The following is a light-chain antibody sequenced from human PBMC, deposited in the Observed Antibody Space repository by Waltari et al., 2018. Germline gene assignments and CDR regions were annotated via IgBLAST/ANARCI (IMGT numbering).Light chain of an antibody. Sequence: DIVMTQSPLSLPVTPGEPASISCRSSESLLHGNGYTYLDWYLQKPGQSPQRLIYLVSSRAPGVPDRFIGSGSGSDFTLEISRVEAEDVGLYYCMQALQAPYTFGQGTRLDIK. J-gene: IGKJ2*01. V-gene: IGKV2-28*01. CDR2: LVS. CDR3: MQALQAPYT. CDR1: ESLLHGNGYTY.